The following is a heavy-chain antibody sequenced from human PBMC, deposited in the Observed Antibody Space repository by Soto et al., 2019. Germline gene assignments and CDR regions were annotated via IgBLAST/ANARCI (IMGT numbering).Heavy chain of an antibody. CDR2: ISHTGRT. CDR1: TGSMRTYY. Sequence: SETLSLTCSVSTGSMRTYYWTWIRQSPGKGLEWIGQISHTGRTKYNPSLESRVTISVDTSRKQVALKLTSVTAADTALYYCARDDTTGLFDFWGQGTLVTVSS. V-gene: IGHV4-59*01. J-gene: IGHJ4*02. CDR3: ARDDTTGLFDF. D-gene: IGHD4-17*01.